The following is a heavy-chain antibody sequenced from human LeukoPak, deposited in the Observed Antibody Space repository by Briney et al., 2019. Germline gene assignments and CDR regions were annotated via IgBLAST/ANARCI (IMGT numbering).Heavy chain of an antibody. CDR3: ARVYYDILTGYYLLDY. CDR1: GGSISSYY. V-gene: IGHV4-59*01. J-gene: IGHJ4*02. CDR2: IYYSGST. Sequence: SETLSLTCSLSGGSISSYYWSWIRQPPGKGLEWIGYIYYSGSTNYNPSLKSRVTISVDTSKNQFSLKLSSVTAADTAVYYCARVYYDILTGYYLLDYWGQGTLVTVPS. D-gene: IGHD3-9*01.